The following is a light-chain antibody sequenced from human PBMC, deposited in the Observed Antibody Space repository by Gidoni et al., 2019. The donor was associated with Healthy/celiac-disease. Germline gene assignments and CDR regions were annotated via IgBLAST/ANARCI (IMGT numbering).Light chain of an antibody. CDR3: QQYNSYPIT. Sequence: IQMTPFPSTLSASVGDRVTIPCRASQSISSWLAWYQQKPGKAPKLLIYDASSLESGVPSRFSGSGSGTEFTLTISSLQPDDFATYYCQQYNSYPITFGQGTRLEIK. CDR1: QSISSW. J-gene: IGKJ5*01. V-gene: IGKV1-5*01. CDR2: DAS.